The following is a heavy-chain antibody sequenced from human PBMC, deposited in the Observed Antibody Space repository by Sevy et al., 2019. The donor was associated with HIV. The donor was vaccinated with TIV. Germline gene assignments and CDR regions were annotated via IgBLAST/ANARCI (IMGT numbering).Heavy chain of an antibody. J-gene: IGHJ4*02. D-gene: IGHD2-21*01. CDR3: AGTHDVVGSAQGDSTSYPYAGDHYFDR. V-gene: IGHV4-39*01. Sequence: SETLSLTCTVSGDSVSTSNKFWGWIRQPPGKGLEWIGSIHLTLSTFYNPSLKSRVIISEDTSKNQFSLRLISVSAADTGVYYCAGTHDVVGSAQGDSTSYPYAGDHYFDRWGRRTLVTVSS. CDR2: IHLTLST. CDR1: GDSVSTSNKF.